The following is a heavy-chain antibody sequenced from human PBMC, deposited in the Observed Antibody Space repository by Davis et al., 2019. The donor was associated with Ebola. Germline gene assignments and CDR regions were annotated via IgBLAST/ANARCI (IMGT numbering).Heavy chain of an antibody. CDR1: GYSFSTYW. D-gene: IGHD3-16*01. V-gene: IGHV5-51*01. CDR3: ARRPRENLAFYVDL. J-gene: IGHJ5*02. Sequence: PGGSLRLSCRGYGYSFSTYWIGWVRQMPGKGLEWMGVIYPGDSDARYGLSFQGHVTFSVDKSINTAYLQWTSLKTSDSAIYYCARRPRENLAFYVDLWGQGTLVTVSS. CDR2: IYPGDSDA.